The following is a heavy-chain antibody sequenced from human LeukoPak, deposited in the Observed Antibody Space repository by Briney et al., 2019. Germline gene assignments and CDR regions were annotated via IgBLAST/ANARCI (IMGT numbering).Heavy chain of an antibody. V-gene: IGHV4-4*07. D-gene: IGHD2-2*01. CDR2: IHITGST. CDR1: GDSITNYY. J-gene: IGHJ6*03. Sequence: PSETLSLTCAASGDSITNYYWSWIRQPAGKGLEWIGRIHITGSTNYNPSLKSRVTISIDKSKNQFSLKLSSVNAADTAIYYCARDEYCSSTICYHYYMDVWGKGTTVTVSS. CDR3: ARDEYCSSTICYHYYMDV.